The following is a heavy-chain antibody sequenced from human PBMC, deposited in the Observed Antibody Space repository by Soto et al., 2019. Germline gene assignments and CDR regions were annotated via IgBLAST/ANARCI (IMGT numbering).Heavy chain of an antibody. CDR3: ARERWASGSRWFDP. CDR2: LNVGNGNT. V-gene: IGHV1-3*05. Sequence: QVQLVQCGAEEKKPGASVKLSCKASGYTFISYSMHWVRQAPGQRLEWMGWLNVGNGNTKYSQKFQGRVTITGDTSASTAYMELSSLRSEDTAVYYCARERWASGSRWFDPWGQGTLVTVSS. D-gene: IGHD6-19*01. J-gene: IGHJ5*02. CDR1: GYTFISYS.